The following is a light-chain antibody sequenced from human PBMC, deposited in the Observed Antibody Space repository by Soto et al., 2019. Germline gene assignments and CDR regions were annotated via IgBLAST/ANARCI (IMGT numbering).Light chain of an antibody. V-gene: IGKV3D-20*01. Sequence: EIVLTQSPATLSLSPGERATLSCWASQSVSSSYLAWYQQKPGLAPRLLIYDASRMATGIPDRFSGSGSGTDFTLTISRLEPEDFAVYYCHQYGSSPLTFGGGTQVESK. CDR2: DAS. CDR3: HQYGSSPLT. J-gene: IGKJ4*01. CDR1: QSVSSSY.